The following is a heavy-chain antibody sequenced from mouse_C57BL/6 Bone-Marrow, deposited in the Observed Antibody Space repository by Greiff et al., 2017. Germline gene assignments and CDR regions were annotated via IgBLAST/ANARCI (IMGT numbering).Heavy chain of an antibody. D-gene: IGHD1-1*01. CDR1: GYAFSSYW. Sequence: VQLQQSGAELVKPGASVKISCKASGYAFSSYWMNWVKQRPGTGLEWIGQIYPGDGDTNYNGKFTCQATLTADKSSSTAYMQLSSLTSEDSAVYFCAKLLSYYGSSYFDYWGQGTTLTVSS. CDR3: AKLLSYYGSSYFDY. J-gene: IGHJ2*01. V-gene: IGHV1-80*01. CDR2: IYPGDGDT.